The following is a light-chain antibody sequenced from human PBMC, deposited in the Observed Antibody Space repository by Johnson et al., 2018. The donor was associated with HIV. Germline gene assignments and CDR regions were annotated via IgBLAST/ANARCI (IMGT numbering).Light chain of an antibody. V-gene: IGLV1-51*01. J-gene: IGLJ1*01. CDR2: DNN. CDR1: NSNIGNNY. CDR3: GTWESSLSGTDV. Sequence: QSVLTQPPSVSAAPGQKVTISCSGSNSNIGNNYVSWYQQLPGTAPKLLIYDNNKRPSGIPDRFSGSTSGTSATLGITGLQTGDEAEYYCGTWESSLSGTDVFGTGTKVTVL.